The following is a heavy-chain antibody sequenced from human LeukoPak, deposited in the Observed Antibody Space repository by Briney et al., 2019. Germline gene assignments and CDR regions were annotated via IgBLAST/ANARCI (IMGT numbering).Heavy chain of an antibody. Sequence: GGSLRLSCAASGFTVSSTYMTWVRQAPGKGLEWVSVIYNGGTTYYADSVKGRYTISRDSSKNTLYLQMNSLRAEDTAVYYCASEILGYDAFDIWGQGTMVTVSS. D-gene: IGHD7-27*01. V-gene: IGHV3-53*01. CDR1: GFTVSSTY. J-gene: IGHJ3*02. CDR3: ASEILGYDAFDI. CDR2: IYNGGTT.